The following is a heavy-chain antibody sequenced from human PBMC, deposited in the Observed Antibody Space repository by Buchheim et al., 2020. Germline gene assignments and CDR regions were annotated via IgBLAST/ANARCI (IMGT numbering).Heavy chain of an antibody. J-gene: IGHJ4*02. D-gene: IGHD2-15*01. CDR3: AKGYCSGGSCLGREY. Sequence: QVQLQESGPGLVKPSETLSLTCTVSGGSISSYYWSWIRQPPGKGLEWIGYIYYSGSTNYNPSLKSRVTISVDASRNQLSLRLISVTAADTAVYYCAKGYCSGGSCLGREYWGQGTL. V-gene: IGHV4-59*12. CDR1: GGSISSYY. CDR2: IYYSGST.